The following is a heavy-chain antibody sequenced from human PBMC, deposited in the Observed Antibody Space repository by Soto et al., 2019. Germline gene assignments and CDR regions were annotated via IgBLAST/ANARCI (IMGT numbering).Heavy chain of an antibody. Sequence: SETLSLTCTVSVGSIGGYYWSWIRQSAGKGLEWIGRIHSSGRTNYNPSLNSRVSMSVDVSKSQFALNLTSVTAADTAVYYCVKVDWLIVGQAFDIWGQGTMVTVSS. CDR1: VGSIGGYY. V-gene: IGHV4-4*07. D-gene: IGHD1-26*01. CDR3: VKVDWLIVGQAFDI. CDR2: IHSSGRT. J-gene: IGHJ3*02.